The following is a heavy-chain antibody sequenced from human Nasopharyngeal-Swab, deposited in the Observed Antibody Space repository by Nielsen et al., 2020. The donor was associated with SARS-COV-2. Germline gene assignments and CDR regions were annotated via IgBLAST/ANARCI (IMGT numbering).Heavy chain of an antibody. Sequence: GESLKISCAASGFTFSSYGMHWVRQAPGRGLEWVAVISDDGRNKFYADSVKGRFTISRDNAKNSLYLQMNSLRTEDTAVYYCARVWAWSIVVVPAAILFDCWGQGTLVTVSS. V-gene: IGHV3-30*03. CDR2: ISDDGRNK. CDR1: GFTFSSYG. CDR3: ARVWAWSIVVVPAAILFDC. J-gene: IGHJ4*02. D-gene: IGHD2-2*01.